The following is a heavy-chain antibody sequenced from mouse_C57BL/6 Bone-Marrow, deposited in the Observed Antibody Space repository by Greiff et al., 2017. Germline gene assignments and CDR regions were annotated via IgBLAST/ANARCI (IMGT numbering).Heavy chain of an antibody. CDR2: IHPNSGST. J-gene: IGHJ2*01. CDR3: ARCGYFYFDY. D-gene: IGHD2-3*01. CDR1: GYTFTSYW. Sequence: QVQLQQPGAELVKPGASVKLSCKASGYTFTSYWMHWVKQRPGQGLEWIGKIHPNSGSTNYNEKFKSKATLTVDKSSSTAYMQLSSLTSEVSAVYYCARCGYFYFDYWGQGTTLTVSS. V-gene: IGHV1-64*01.